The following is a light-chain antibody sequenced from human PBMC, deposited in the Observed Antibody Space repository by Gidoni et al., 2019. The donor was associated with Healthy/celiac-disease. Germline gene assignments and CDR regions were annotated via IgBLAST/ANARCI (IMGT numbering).Light chain of an antibody. V-gene: IGKV2-30*01. CDR3: MQGTHWPQIVHT. CDR2: KVS. CDR1: QSLVYSDGNTY. Sequence: DVVMPQSPLSLPVTLGQPASISCRSSQSLVYSDGNTYLNWFQQRPGQSPRRLIYKVSNRDSGVPDRFSGRGSGTDFTLKISRVEAEDVGVYYCMQGTHWPQIVHTFGQGTKLEIK. J-gene: IGKJ2*01.